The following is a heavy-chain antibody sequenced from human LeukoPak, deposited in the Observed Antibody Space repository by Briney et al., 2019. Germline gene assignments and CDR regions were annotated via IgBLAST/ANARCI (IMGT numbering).Heavy chain of an antibody. D-gene: IGHD3-10*01. CDR3: ARDLSRDYYGSGSYQR. Sequence: PGGSLRLSCAASGFTFSSYSMNWVRQAPGKGLEWVSSISSSSSYIYCADSVKGRFTISRDNAKNSLYLQMNSLRAEDTAVYYCARDLSRDYYGSGSYQRWGQGTLVTVSS. V-gene: IGHV3-21*01. CDR1: GFTFSSYS. CDR2: ISSSSSYI. J-gene: IGHJ4*02.